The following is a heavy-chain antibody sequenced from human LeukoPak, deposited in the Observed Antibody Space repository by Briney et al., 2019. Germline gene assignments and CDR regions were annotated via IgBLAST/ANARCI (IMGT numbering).Heavy chain of an antibody. Sequence: ASVKVSFKASGYTFSRYYIHWVRQAPGQGLEWMGIINSSGGSTSYAQKFQGRVTMTRDTATSTVFMDLSSLISEDTAVYYCARGSLPVEKTTMGGFDPWGQGTLVTVSS. CDR1: GYTFSRYY. CDR2: INSSGGST. J-gene: IGHJ5*02. V-gene: IGHV1-46*01. D-gene: IGHD5-24*01. CDR3: ARGSLPVEKTTMGGFDP.